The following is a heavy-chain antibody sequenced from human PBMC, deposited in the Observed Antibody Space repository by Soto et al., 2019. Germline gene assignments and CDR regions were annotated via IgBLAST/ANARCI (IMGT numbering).Heavy chain of an antibody. CDR3: ARSAREFWSGSRYYGMDV. Sequence: SVKVSCKASGGTFSSYAISWVRQAPGQGLEWVGGIIPFFGSTNYAQKFQGRVTITADESTITAYMELSSLRSEDTAVYYCARSAREFWSGSRYYGMDVWG. CDR2: IIPFFGST. V-gene: IGHV1-69*13. D-gene: IGHD3-3*01. J-gene: IGHJ6*02. CDR1: GGTFSSYA.